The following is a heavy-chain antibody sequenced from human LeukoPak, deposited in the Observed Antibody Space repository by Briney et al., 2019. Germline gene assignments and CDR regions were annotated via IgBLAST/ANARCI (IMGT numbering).Heavy chain of an antibody. D-gene: IGHD3-10*01. CDR1: GFTFRSYW. CDR3: AKDTYYYGLDYYYGMDV. Sequence: GGSLRLSCAASGFTFRSYWMSWVRQAPGKGLEWVAVISYDGSNKYYADSVKGRFTISRDNSKNTLYLQMNSLRAEDTAVYYCAKDTYYYGLDYYYGMDVWGKGTTVTVSS. CDR2: ISYDGSNK. V-gene: IGHV3-30*18. J-gene: IGHJ6*04.